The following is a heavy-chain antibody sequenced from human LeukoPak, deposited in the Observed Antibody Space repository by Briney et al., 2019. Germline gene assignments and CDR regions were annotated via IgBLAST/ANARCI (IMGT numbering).Heavy chain of an antibody. Sequence: SETLSLTCTVTGASISNYYWSWIRQPPGKGLEWIGHIFYNGVTNHNPSLKSRVTVSVDTSRNQFSLKLSSVTAADTAFYYCARQRRAYRGYTDHWGQGTLVTVSS. D-gene: IGHD5-12*01. J-gene: IGHJ5*02. CDR2: IFYNGVT. V-gene: IGHV4-59*08. CDR1: GASISNYY. CDR3: ARQRRAYRGYTDH.